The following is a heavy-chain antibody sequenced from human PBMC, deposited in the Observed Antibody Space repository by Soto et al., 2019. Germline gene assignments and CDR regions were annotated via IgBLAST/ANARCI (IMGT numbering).Heavy chain of an antibody. J-gene: IGHJ4*02. D-gene: IGHD4-17*01. V-gene: IGHV4-30-2*01. CDR3: ARGMTTVTTFDY. CDR1: GGSISSGGYS. CDR2: IYHSGST. Sequence: PSETLSLTCAVSGGSISSGGYSWSWIRQPPGKGLECIGYIYHSGSTYYNPSLKSRVTISVDRSKNQFSLKLSSVTAAYTAVYYCARGMTTVTTFDYWGQGTLVTVSS.